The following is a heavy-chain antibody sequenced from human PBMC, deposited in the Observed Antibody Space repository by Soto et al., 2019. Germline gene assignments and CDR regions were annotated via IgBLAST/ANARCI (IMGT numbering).Heavy chain of an antibody. CDR3: ARDPGAASFDF. J-gene: IGHJ4*02. D-gene: IGHD2-15*01. CDR1: GYTFTNYA. CDR2: INTSNDNK. Sequence: ASVKVSCKASGYTFTNYAISWVRQAPGEGLEWVGWINTSNDNKLYAQKLQGRLTLTTDTSTSTAYMDLTTLRSDDTAVYFCARDPGAASFDFWAQGTLVTVSS. V-gene: IGHV1-18*01.